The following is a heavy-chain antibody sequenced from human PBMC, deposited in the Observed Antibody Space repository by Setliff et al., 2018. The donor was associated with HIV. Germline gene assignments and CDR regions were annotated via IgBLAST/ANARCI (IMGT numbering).Heavy chain of an antibody. D-gene: IGHD3-10*01. V-gene: IGHV1-3*01. Sequence: EASVKVSCKASGYTFTSYAMHWVRQAPGQRLEWMGWINAGNGNTKYSQKFQGRVTMTRNTSISTAYMELSSLRSEDTAVYYCARMVRGVMSFDYWGQGTLVTVSS. J-gene: IGHJ4*02. CDR1: GYTFTSYA. CDR3: ARMVRGVMSFDY. CDR2: INAGNGNT.